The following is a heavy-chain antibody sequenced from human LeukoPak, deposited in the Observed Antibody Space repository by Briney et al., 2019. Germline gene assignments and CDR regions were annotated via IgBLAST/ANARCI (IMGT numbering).Heavy chain of an antibody. J-gene: IGHJ4*02. Sequence: PADTLSLTWAGSSGSMSSAYGGWRRQPPGKGLEWIGYIYHSATTNYSPSLKSRVTISLETSKNQFSLKLSSVTAADTAVYYCARMAAARPFDYWGQGTLVTVSS. CDR3: ARMAAARPFDY. V-gene: IGHV4-59*08. D-gene: IGHD6-6*01. CDR1: SGSMSSAY. CDR2: IYHSATT.